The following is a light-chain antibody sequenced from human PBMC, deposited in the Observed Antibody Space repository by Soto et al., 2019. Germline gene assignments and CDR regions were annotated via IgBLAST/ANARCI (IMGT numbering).Light chain of an antibody. Sequence: QSALTQPASVSGSPGQSITISCTGTSSDVGGYNYVSWYQQHPGKAPKLMIYEVSNRPSGVSNRCSGSKSGNTGSLTISGLQAEDQPDYYCSSYTSSSFLVFGGGTKLTVL. V-gene: IGLV2-14*01. CDR1: SSDVGGYNY. CDR3: SSYTSSSFLV. CDR2: EVS. J-gene: IGLJ3*02.